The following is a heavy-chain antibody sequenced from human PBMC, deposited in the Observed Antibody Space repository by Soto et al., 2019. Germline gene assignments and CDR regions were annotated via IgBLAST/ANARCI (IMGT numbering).Heavy chain of an antibody. D-gene: IGHD2-15*01. V-gene: IGHV3-30*18. CDR3: AKSPGPKCSGGSCHYHFDY. CDR1: GFTFSNYG. CDR2: ISYDGSNK. Sequence: QVQLVESGGDVVQPGRSLRLSCAASGFTFSNYGMNWVRQAPGKGLEWVAVISYDGSNKYYADSVRGRFTISRDNSKNTLYVQMDSLRNEDTAVYYCAKSPGPKCSGGSCHYHFDYWGQGTLVTVSS. J-gene: IGHJ4*02.